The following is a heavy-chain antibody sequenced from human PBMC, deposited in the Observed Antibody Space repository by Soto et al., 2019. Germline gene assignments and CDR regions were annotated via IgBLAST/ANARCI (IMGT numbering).Heavy chain of an antibody. CDR3: ARDDSGDFWSGPGRNAFDI. CDR1: GFTFSSYA. J-gene: IGHJ3*02. CDR2: ISYDGSNK. D-gene: IGHD3-3*01. V-gene: IGHV3-30-3*01. Sequence: QVQLVESGGGVVQPGRSLRLSCAASGFTFSSYAMHWVRQAPGKGLEWVAGISYDGSNKYYTDSVKGRFTISRDNSKHSLYLQMNSLRAEDTAVYYCARDDSGDFWSGPGRNAFDIWCQGIMVTVSS.